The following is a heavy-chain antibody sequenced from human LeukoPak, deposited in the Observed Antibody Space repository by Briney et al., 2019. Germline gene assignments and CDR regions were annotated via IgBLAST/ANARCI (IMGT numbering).Heavy chain of an antibody. Sequence: ASVNVSCKVSGYTLTELSMHWVRQAPGKGLEWMGGFDPEDGETIYAQKFQGRVTMTEDTSTDTAYMELSSLRSEDTAVYYCATDTLMVRGVVDFDYWGQGTLVTVSS. V-gene: IGHV1-24*01. D-gene: IGHD3-10*01. CDR1: GYTLTELS. J-gene: IGHJ4*02. CDR3: ATDTLMVRGVVDFDY. CDR2: FDPEDGET.